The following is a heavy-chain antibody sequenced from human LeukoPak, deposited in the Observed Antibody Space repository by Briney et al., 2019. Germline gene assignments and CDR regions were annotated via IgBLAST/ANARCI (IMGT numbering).Heavy chain of an antibody. Sequence: PGGSLTLSCAASGFTFSSYWMHWVRQPPGKGLAWVARINSDGNSTSYADSVKGRFTISRDNPQNTPYRQTNSPRAEHTAVYYGARGCCDYYGSLGLGEWFDPWGQGTLVTVSS. J-gene: IGHJ5*02. CDR2: INSDGNST. CDR1: GFTFSSYW. V-gene: IGHV3-74*01. CDR3: ARGCCDYYGSLGLGEWFDP. D-gene: IGHD3-10*01.